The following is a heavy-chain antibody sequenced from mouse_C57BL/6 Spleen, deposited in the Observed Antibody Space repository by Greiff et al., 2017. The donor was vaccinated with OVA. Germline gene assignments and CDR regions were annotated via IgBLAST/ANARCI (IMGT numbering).Heavy chain of an antibody. CDR3: ARGDSAWFAY. CDR1: GYTFTDYY. CDR2: INPKNGGT. J-gene: IGHJ3*01. V-gene: IGHV1-26*01. D-gene: IGHD3-1*01. Sequence: EVQLQQSGPELVKPGASVKISCKASGYTFTDYYMNWVKQSHGKSLEWIGDINPKNGGTSYNQKFKGKATLTVDKSSSTAYMELRSLTSEDSAVYYCARGDSAWFAYWGQGTLVTVSA.